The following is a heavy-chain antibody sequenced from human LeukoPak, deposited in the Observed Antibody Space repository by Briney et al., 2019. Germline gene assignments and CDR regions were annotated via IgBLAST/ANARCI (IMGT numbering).Heavy chain of an antibody. CDR2: ISSSSSYI. Sequence: GGSLRLSCAASGFTFSSYSMNWVRQAPGKGLEWVSSISSSSSYIYYADSVKGRFTISRDNAKNSLCLQMNSLRAEDTAVYYCARDLYYYYGMDVWGQGTTVTVSS. V-gene: IGHV3-21*01. CDR1: GFTFSSYS. J-gene: IGHJ6*02. CDR3: ARDLYYYYGMDV.